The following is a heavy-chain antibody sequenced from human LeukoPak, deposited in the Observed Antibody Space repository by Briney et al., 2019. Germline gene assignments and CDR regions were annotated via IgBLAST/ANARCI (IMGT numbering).Heavy chain of an antibody. D-gene: IGHD3-10*01. Sequence: PSETLSLTCTVSGGSISSYYWGWIRQPPGKGLEWIGSIYYSGSTYYNPSLKSRVTISVDTSKNQFSLKLSSVTAADTAVYYCARHLRSYINYYHYMDVWGKGTTVTVSS. V-gene: IGHV4-39*01. J-gene: IGHJ6*03. CDR3: ARHLRSYINYYHYMDV. CDR1: GGSISSYY. CDR2: IYYSGST.